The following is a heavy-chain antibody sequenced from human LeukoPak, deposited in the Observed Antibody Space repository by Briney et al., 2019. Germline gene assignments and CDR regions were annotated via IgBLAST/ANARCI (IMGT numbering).Heavy chain of an antibody. D-gene: IGHD2-21*02. Sequence: GGSLRLSCAASGFAFSSYSMSWFRQAPGKGLEWVSFIRSKAYGGTTEYAASVKGRFTISRDDSKSIAHLQMNSLKTEDTAVYYCTRYPTFYCGGDCAYYFDYWGQGTLVTVSS. J-gene: IGHJ4*02. V-gene: IGHV3-49*03. CDR3: TRYPTFYCGGDCAYYFDY. CDR1: GFAFSSYS. CDR2: IRSKAYGGTT.